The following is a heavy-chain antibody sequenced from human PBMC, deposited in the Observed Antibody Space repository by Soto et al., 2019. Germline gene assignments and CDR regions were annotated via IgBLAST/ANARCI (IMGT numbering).Heavy chain of an antibody. CDR1: GYSFTSYW. V-gene: IGHV5-10-1*01. D-gene: IGHD2-2*01. CDR3: ASQGYCSSTSCYGGRYYYGMDV. Sequence: GESLKISCKGSGYSFTSYWISWVRQMPGKGLEWMGRIDPSDSYTNYSPSFQGHVTISADKSISTAYLQWSSLKASDTAMYYCASQGYCSSTSCYGGRYYYGMDVWGQGTTVTVSS. CDR2: IDPSDSYT. J-gene: IGHJ6*02.